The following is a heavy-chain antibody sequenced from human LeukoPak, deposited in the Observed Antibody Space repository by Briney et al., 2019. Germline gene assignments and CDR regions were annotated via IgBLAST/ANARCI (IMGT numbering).Heavy chain of an antibody. Sequence: GGSLRLSCTVSGFTVSSNSMSWVRQAPGKGLEWVSFIYSSVTHYSDSVKGRFTISRDNSKNTLFLQMNSLRAEDTAVYYCAREPGYYDSSGLDYWGQGTLVTVSS. D-gene: IGHD3-22*01. CDR2: IYSSVT. CDR3: AREPGYYDSSGLDY. CDR1: GFTVSSNS. V-gene: IGHV3-53*01. J-gene: IGHJ4*02.